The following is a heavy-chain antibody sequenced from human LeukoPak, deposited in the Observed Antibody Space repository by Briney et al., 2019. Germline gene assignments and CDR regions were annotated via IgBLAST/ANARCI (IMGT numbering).Heavy chain of an antibody. Sequence: SETLSLTCTVSGGSISSSSYYWGWIRQPPGKGLEWIGSIYYSGSTYYNPSLKSRVTISVDTSKNQFSLKLSSVTAADTAVYYCARDTYYYDSTGGENWFDPWGQGTLVTVSS. CDR3: ARDTYYYDSTGGENWFDP. D-gene: IGHD3-22*01. V-gene: IGHV4-39*07. CDR1: GGSISSSSYY. J-gene: IGHJ5*02. CDR2: IYYSGST.